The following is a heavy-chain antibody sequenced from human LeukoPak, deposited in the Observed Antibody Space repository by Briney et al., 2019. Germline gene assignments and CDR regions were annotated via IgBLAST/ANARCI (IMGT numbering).Heavy chain of an antibody. D-gene: IGHD3-16*02. CDR2: INFSGTNA. CDR3: ARDMELST. CDR1: GFTFRNSA. V-gene: IGHV3-23*01. J-gene: IGHJ3*01. Sequence: VGALRLSCAACGFTFRNSAMSWVRQAPGKGLEGVSLINFSGTNAYYADSLKGRFTISRDNSKDTLYLQKKSWRAEDTAIFYCARDMELSTWGLGTLVTVSS.